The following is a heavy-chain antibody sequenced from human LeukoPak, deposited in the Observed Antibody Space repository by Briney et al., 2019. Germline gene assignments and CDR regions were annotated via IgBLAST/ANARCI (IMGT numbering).Heavy chain of an antibody. CDR1: GGSISSSSYY. CDR3: ARGPDAYYYDSSGPEYFQH. J-gene: IGHJ1*01. Sequence: PSETLSLTCTVSGGSISSSSYYWGWIRQPPGKGLEWIGSIYYSGSTYYNPSLKSRVTISVDTSKNQFSLKLSSVTAADTAVYYCARGPDAYYYDSSGPEYFQHWGQGTLVTVSS. CDR2: IYYSGST. V-gene: IGHV4-39*07. D-gene: IGHD3-22*01.